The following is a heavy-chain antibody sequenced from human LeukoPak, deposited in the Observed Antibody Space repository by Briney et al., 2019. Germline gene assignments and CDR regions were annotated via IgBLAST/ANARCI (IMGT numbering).Heavy chain of an antibody. Sequence: SETLSLTCPVYGGSFSGYYWTWISQPPRNGMAWIGEINQSGSAKNNPALKSGVTVSEDTSTNQFSLKLSSVTAADTAVYYCARLVPGLASGSYSLLRSYFYYIDVWAKGTTVTVSS. D-gene: IGHD3-10*01. CDR1: GGSFSGYY. V-gene: IGHV4-34*01. CDR3: ARLVPGLASGSYSLLRSYFYYIDV. CDR2: INQSGSA. J-gene: IGHJ6*03.